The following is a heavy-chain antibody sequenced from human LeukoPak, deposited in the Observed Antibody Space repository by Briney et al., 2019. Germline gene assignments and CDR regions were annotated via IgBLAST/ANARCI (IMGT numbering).Heavy chain of an antibody. Sequence: KPSETLSLTCAVYGGSFSGYYWSWIRQPPGKGLEWIGEINHSGSTNYNPSLKSRVTISVDTSKNQFSLKLSSVTAADTAVYYCARHNYGDKGDYWGQGTLVTVSS. V-gene: IGHV4-34*01. CDR2: INHSGST. J-gene: IGHJ4*02. D-gene: IGHD4-17*01. CDR1: GGSFSGYY. CDR3: ARHNYGDKGDY.